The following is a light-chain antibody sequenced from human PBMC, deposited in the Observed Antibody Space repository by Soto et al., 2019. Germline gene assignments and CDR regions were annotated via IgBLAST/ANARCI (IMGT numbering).Light chain of an antibody. CDR3: QKYNAALWT. Sequence: DIQMTQSPSSLSASVGDRFTITCRASEDIRNDLGWYQQKPGKAPKLLIYAASSLQSGVPSRFSGSGSGTDFTLTISSLQPEDVATYYCQKYNAALWTFGQGTKVDI. CDR2: AAS. J-gene: IGKJ1*01. V-gene: IGKV1-17*01. CDR1: EDIRND.